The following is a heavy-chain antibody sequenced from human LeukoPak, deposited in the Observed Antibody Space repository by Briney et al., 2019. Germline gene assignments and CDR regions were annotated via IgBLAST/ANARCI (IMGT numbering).Heavy chain of an antibody. J-gene: IGHJ4*02. CDR3: ARGGCSGGSCYFDY. V-gene: IGHV3-7*03. CDR2: IKQDGSEK. Sequence: GGPLRLSCAASGFTFSTYWMSWVRQAPGKGLEWVANIKQDGSEKYYVDSVKGRFTISRDNAKNSLYLQMNSLRAEDTALYYCARGGCSGGSCYFDYWGQGTLVTVSS. CDR1: GFTFSTYW. D-gene: IGHD2-15*01.